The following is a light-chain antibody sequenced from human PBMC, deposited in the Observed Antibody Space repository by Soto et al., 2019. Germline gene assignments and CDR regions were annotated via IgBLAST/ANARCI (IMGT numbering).Light chain of an antibody. CDR1: QSVSRY. Sequence: EIVLTQSPATLSLSPGERATLSCRASQSVSRYLAWYQQKPGQAPKLLIYDASKRATGIPARFSGSGSGTDFTLAISSLEPEDFAVYYCQQRSNWPLTFGGGTKVEIK. J-gene: IGKJ4*01. CDR2: DAS. V-gene: IGKV3-11*01. CDR3: QQRSNWPLT.